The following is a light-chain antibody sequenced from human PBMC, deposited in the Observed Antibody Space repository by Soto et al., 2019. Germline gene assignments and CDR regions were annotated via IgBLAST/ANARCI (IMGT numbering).Light chain of an antibody. J-gene: IGLJ7*01. CDR3: QTWGTGIPV. CDR1: SGHSSYG. V-gene: IGLV4-69*01. CDR2: LNSDGSH. Sequence: QLVLTQSPSASASLGASVKLTCTPSSGHSSYGIAWHQQQPEKGPRYLMKLNSDGSHSKGDGIPDRFSGSSSGAERYLTISSLQSEDEADYYCQTWGTGIPVFGGGTQLTVL.